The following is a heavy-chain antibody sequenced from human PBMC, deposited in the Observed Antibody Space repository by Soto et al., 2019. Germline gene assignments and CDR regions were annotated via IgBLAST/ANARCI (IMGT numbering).Heavy chain of an antibody. CDR2: ISYDGSNK. CDR3: SRTHIVVGVASTLDY. Sequence: QVQLVESGGGVVQPGRSLRLSCAASGFTFSSYGMHWVRQAPGKGLEWVAVISYDGSNKYYADSVKGRFTISRDNSTNTLYLQKNSLRSEDTAVDYCSRTHIVVGVASTLDYWGQGTLVTVSS. V-gene: IGHV3-30*03. D-gene: IGHD2-15*01. J-gene: IGHJ4*02. CDR1: GFTFSSYG.